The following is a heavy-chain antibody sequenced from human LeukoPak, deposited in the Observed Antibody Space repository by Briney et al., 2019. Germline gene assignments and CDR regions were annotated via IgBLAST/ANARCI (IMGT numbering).Heavy chain of an antibody. CDR3: AREWITDAFDI. CDR1: GGSISSHY. J-gene: IGHJ3*02. V-gene: IGHV4-59*11. Sequence: SETLSFTCTVSGGSISSHYWSWIRQPPGKGLEWIGYIYYSGSTNYNPSLKSRVTISVDTSKNQFSLKLSSVTAADTAVYYCAREWITDAFDIWGQGTMVTVSS. CDR2: IYYSGST. D-gene: IGHD5-12*01.